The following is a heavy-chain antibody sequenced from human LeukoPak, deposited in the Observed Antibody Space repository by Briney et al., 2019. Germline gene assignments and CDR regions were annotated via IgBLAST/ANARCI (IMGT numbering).Heavy chain of an antibody. CDR3: ARARGKWHLLPLDY. CDR2: ISHDGTTK. V-gene: IGHV3-30*04. J-gene: IGHJ4*02. D-gene: IGHD1-26*01. Sequence: GGSLRLSCAASRFTFSNFAMHWVRQAPGKGLEWVAIISHDGTTKHYADSVKGRFTISRDNSNGSLFLQMNSLRGEDTAVYFCARARGKWHLLPLDYWGQGTLVTVSS. CDR1: RFTFSNFA.